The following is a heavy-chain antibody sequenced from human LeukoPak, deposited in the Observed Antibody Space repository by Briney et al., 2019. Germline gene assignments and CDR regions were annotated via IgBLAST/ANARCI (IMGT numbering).Heavy chain of an antibody. CDR2: ISSSGSTI. CDR1: GFTYRQYH. V-gene: IGHV3-11*04. Sequence: GGPLRLSCAASGFTYRQYHMIGLPHATEKAVVRVSYISSSGSTIYYADSVKGRFTISRDNTKNSLYLQMNSLRAEDTAVYYCARQAVFDYFDYWGQGTLVTVSS. D-gene: IGHD3-10*01. CDR3: ARQAVFDYFDY. J-gene: IGHJ4*02.